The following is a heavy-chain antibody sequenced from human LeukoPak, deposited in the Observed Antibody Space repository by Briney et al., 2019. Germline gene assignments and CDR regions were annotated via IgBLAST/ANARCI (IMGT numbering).Heavy chain of an antibody. V-gene: IGHV4-61*02. J-gene: IGHJ5*02. CDR3: ARAGRYCSNTSCFDWFDP. CDR1: GGSISSGSYY. CDR2: IYASGST. Sequence: SETLSLTCTVSGGSISSGSYYWSWIRPPAGKGLEWVGRIYASGSTNYNPSLKSRVTISVDTSKNQFSLKLSSVTAADTAVYYCARAGRYCSNTSCFDWFDPWGQGTLVTVSS. D-gene: IGHD2-2*01.